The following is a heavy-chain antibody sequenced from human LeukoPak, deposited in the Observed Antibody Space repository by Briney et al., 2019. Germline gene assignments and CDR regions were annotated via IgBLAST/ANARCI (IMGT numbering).Heavy chain of an antibody. CDR1: GGTFSSYA. CDR2: IIPIFGTA. CDR3: AREVEWLRDAFL. J-gene: IGHJ4*02. Sequence: SVEVSCKASGGTFSSYAISWVRQAPGQGLEWMGGIIPIFGTANYAQKFQGRVTITADESTSTAYMELNSLRSEDTAVYYCAREVEWLRDAFLWGQGTLVTVS. D-gene: IGHD5-12*01. V-gene: IGHV1-69*13.